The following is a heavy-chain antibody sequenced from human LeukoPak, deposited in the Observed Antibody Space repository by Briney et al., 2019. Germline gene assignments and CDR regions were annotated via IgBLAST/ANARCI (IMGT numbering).Heavy chain of an antibody. CDR3: AKYKGDYSNSPGAY. Sequence: PGRSLRLSCAASGFTFSSYAMHWVRQAPGKGLEWVAVISYDGSNKYYADSVKGRFTISRDNSKNTLYLQMNSLRAEDTAVYYCAKYKGDYSNSPGAYWGQGTLVTVSS. CDR2: ISYDGSNK. J-gene: IGHJ4*02. CDR1: GFTFSSYA. V-gene: IGHV3-30-3*02. D-gene: IGHD6-13*01.